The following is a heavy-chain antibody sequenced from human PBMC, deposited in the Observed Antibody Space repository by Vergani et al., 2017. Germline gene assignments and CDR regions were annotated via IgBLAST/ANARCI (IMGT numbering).Heavy chain of an antibody. CDR1: GFTFSSYA. V-gene: IGHV3-23*01. J-gene: IGHJ6*02. Sequence: EVQLLESGGNLIQPGGSLRLSCGASGFTFSSYAMTWVRLAPGKGLQWVSAISGSGGNTFYTDSVKGRFTISRDNSKDTLYLQMNSLRVEDTAIYYCAKAREPNCKGGNGYSYYYGLDLWGQGTTVTVS. CDR2: ISGSGGNT. D-gene: IGHD4-23*01. CDR3: AKAREPNCKGGNGYSYYYGLDL.